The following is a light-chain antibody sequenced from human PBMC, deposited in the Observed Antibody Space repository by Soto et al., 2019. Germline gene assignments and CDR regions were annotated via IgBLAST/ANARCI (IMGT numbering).Light chain of an antibody. CDR3: QQYGSAPRT. CDR1: QSVSSSY. CDR2: GAS. Sequence: IVLTQSPGTLSLSPGEIATLSCRSSQSVSSSYLAWYQQKPGQAPRLLIYGASSRATGIPDRFSGSGSGTDFPLTISRLEPEDFEVYYCQQYGSAPRTFGQGTKVDIK. V-gene: IGKV3-20*01. J-gene: IGKJ1*01.